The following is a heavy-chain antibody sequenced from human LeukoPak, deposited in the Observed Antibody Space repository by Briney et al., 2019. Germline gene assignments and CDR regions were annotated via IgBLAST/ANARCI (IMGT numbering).Heavy chain of an antibody. D-gene: IGHD3-10*01. Sequence: GESLRLSCAASGFTFSSYAMNWVRQAPGKGLEWVSVISGSGGSIYYADSVKGRFTISRDNSKKTLYLQMNSLRAEDTAVYYCAKDKINYYGSGSYIDYYYYYMDVWGKGTTVTVSS. V-gene: IGHV3-23*01. CDR2: ISGSGGSI. CDR1: GFTFSSYA. J-gene: IGHJ6*03. CDR3: AKDKINYYGSGSYIDYYYYYMDV.